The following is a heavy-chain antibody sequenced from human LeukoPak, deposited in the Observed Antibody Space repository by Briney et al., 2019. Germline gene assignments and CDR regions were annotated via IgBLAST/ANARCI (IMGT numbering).Heavy chain of an antibody. CDR2: INPNSGGT. Sequence: GASVKVSCKASGNTFTGYYMHWVRQAPGQGLEWMGWINPNSGGTNYAQKFQGRVTMTRDTSISTAYMELSRLRSDDTAAYYCARASTRIAVAGTTRYFQHWGQGTLVTVSS. J-gene: IGHJ1*01. V-gene: IGHV1-2*02. CDR3: ARASTRIAVAGTTRYFQH. D-gene: IGHD6-19*01. CDR1: GNTFTGYY.